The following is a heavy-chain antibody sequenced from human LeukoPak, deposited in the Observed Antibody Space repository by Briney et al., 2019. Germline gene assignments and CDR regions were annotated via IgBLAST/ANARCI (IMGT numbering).Heavy chain of an antibody. CDR2: INPNSGGT. Sequence: ASVKVSCKASGYTFTGYYMHWVRQAPGQGLEWMGWINPNSGGTNYAQKFQGRVTRTRDRSISTAYMELSRLRSDDTAVYYCARGRLGVREVLYWGQGTLVTVSS. V-gene: IGHV1-2*02. CDR3: ARGRLGVREVLY. J-gene: IGHJ4*02. CDR1: GYTFTGYY. D-gene: IGHD3-16*01.